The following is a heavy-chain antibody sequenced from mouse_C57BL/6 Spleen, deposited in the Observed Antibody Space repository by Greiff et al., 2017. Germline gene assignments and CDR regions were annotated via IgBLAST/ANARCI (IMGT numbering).Heavy chain of an antibody. J-gene: IGHJ4*01. CDR2: IDPSDSET. CDR1: GYTFTSYW. D-gene: IGHD2-4*01. Sequence: QVQLQQPGAELVRPGSSVKLSCKASGYTFTSYWMHWVKQRPIQGLEWIGNIDPSDSETHYNQKFKDKATLTVDKSSSTAYMQLSSLTSEDSAVXYCAREEKIDYDYDGRNYYAMDDWGQGTSVTVSS. V-gene: IGHV1-52*01. CDR3: AREEKIDYDYDGRNYYAMDD.